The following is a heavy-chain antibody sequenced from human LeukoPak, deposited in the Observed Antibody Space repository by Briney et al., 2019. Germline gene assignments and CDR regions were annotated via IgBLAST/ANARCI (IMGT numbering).Heavy chain of an antibody. Sequence: PGGSLRLSCAASGFTFTTYWMSWVRQAPGKGLEWVANIKQDGTEKYYVDSVKGRFTISRDNAKNSLYLQMNSLRAEDTAVYYCARGTMFPYYFDYWGQGSLVTVSS. D-gene: IGHD3-10*02. CDR1: GFTFTTYW. V-gene: IGHV3-7*01. CDR2: IKQDGTEK. J-gene: IGHJ4*02. CDR3: ARGTMFPYYFDY.